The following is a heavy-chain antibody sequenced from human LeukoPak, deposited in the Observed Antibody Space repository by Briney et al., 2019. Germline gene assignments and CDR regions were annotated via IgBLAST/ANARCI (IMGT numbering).Heavy chain of an antibody. J-gene: IGHJ4*02. V-gene: IGHV3-48*01. CDR2: ISSGSSTI. D-gene: IGHD3-22*01. CDR1: GFTLRSYS. Sequence: GGSLRLSCVASGFTLRSYSMNWVRQAPGKGLEWVSYISSGSSTIYYADSVKGRFTISRDNSKNMLYLQMNSLRAEDTAVYYCARDDSSGYDPHFDYWGQGTLVTVSS. CDR3: ARDDSSGYDPHFDY.